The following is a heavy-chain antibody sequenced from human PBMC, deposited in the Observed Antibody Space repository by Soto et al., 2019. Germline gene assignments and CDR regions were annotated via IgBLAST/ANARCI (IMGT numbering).Heavy chain of an antibody. CDR2: IYYSGST. Sequence: PSETLSLTCTVSGGSISSGGYYWSWIRQHPGKGLEWIGYIYYSGSTYYNPSLKSRVTISVDTSKNQFSLKLSSVTAADTAVYYCARATVPTYYYDSSGYYPRTYYYYYGMDVWGQGTTVTVSS. J-gene: IGHJ6*02. CDR1: GGSISSGGYY. V-gene: IGHV4-31*03. D-gene: IGHD3-22*01. CDR3: ARATVPTYYYDSSGYYPRTYYYYYGMDV.